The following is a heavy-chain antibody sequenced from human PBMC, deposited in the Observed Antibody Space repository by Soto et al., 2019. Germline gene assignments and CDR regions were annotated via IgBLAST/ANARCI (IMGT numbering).Heavy chain of an antibody. CDR2: ISYDGSNK. D-gene: IGHD3-16*01. V-gene: IGHV3-30*18. CDR3: AKARGMVVDFFDY. CDR1: GFTFSSYG. J-gene: IGHJ4*02. Sequence: QVQLVESGGGVVQPGRSLRLSCAASGFTFSSYGMHWVRQAPGKGLEWVAVISYDGSNKYYADSVKGRFTISRDNSKNTLYLQMNSLRAEDTAVYYCAKARGMVVDFFDYWGQGTLVTVSS.